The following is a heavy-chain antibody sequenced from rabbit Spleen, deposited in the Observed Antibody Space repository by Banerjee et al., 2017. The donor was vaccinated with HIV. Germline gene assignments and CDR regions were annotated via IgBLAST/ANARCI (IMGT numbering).Heavy chain of an antibody. CDR1: GIHLNNYNH. V-gene: IGHV1S40*01. CDR2: IYTGSSGST. Sequence: LGGGGGGPGKPGGTPTIPRKTPGIHLNNYNHISWVRQAPGKGLEWIACIYTGSSGSTYYASWAKGRFTISKTSSTTVTLQMTSLTAADTATYFCARDLHASSLWGPGTLVTVS. D-gene: IGHD3-1*01. J-gene: IGHJ4*01. CDR3: ARDLHASSL.